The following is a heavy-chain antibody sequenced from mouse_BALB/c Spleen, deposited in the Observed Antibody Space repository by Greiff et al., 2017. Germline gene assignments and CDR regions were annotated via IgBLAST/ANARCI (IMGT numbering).Heavy chain of an antibody. Sequence: DVQLVESGGGLVKPGGSLKLSCAASGFTFSSYYMSWVRQTPEKGLELVAAINSNGGSTYYPDTVKGRFTISRDNAKNTLYLQMSSLKSEDTALYYCARRGDGSWFAYWGQGTLVTVSA. V-gene: IGHV5-6-2*01. CDR2: INSNGGST. J-gene: IGHJ3*01. CDR1: GFTFSSYY. D-gene: IGHD2-13*01. CDR3: ARRGDGSWFAY.